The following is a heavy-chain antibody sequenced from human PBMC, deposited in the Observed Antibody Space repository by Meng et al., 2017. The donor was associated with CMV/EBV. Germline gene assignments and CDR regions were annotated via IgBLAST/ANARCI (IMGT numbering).Heavy chain of an antibody. CDR2: IYSGGST. D-gene: IGHD3-10*01. J-gene: IGHJ4*02. CDR1: GLTVSSNY. CDR3: ARNMIGAYGSGSYTSGIGEG. V-gene: IGHV3-53*01. Sequence: GESLKISCAASGLTVSSNYMSWVRQAPGKGLEWVSVIYSGGSTYYADSVKGRFTIPRDNSKNTLYLQMNSLRAEDTAVYYCARNMIGAYGSGSYTSGIGEGWGQGTLVTVSS.